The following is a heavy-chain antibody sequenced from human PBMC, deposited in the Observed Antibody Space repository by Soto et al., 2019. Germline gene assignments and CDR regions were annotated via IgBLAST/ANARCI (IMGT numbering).Heavy chain of an antibody. D-gene: IGHD3-9*01. CDR3: ARIRVLLYFNWLSANAFDI. CDR1: GYTFTSYG. CDR2: ISAYNGNT. V-gene: IGHV1-18*01. Sequence: GASVKVSCKASGYTFTSYGISWVRQAPGQGLEWMGWISAYNGNTNYAQKLQGRVTMTTDTSTSTAYMELRSLRSDDTAVYYCARIRVLLYFNWLSANAFDIWGQGTMVTVSS. J-gene: IGHJ3*02.